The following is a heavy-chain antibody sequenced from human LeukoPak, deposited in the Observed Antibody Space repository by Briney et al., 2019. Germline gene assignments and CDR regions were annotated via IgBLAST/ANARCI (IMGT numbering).Heavy chain of an antibody. Sequence: SETLSLTCTVSGDSMSINYWSWLRQPPGKGLEWIGYVYSRGSTRYSPSLKSRVTISLDTSKNQFSLKLTSVTAADTAMHYCARRVGSGSLLYFDYWGQGSLVTVSS. CDR2: VYSRGST. D-gene: IGHD3-10*01. V-gene: IGHV4-59*08. CDR1: GDSMSINY. J-gene: IGHJ4*02. CDR3: ARRVGSGSLLYFDY.